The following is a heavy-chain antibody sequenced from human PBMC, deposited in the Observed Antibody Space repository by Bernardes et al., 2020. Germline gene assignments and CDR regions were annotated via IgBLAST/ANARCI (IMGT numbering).Heavy chain of an antibody. Sequence: GGSLRLSCAASGFTFSSSSMNWVRQAPGKGLEWVSYISSSSSTIYYADSVKGRFTISRDNAKNSLYLQMNSLRAEDTAVYYCARDPSDYDYIWGSYRPYYFDYWGQGTLVTVSS. J-gene: IGHJ4*02. CDR3: ARDPSDYDYIWGSYRPYYFDY. D-gene: IGHD3-16*02. V-gene: IGHV3-48*01. CDR2: ISSSSSTI. CDR1: GFTFSSSS.